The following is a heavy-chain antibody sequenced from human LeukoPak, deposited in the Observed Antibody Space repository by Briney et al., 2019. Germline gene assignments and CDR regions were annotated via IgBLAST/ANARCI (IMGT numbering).Heavy chain of an antibody. D-gene: IGHD3-22*01. V-gene: IGHV3-23*01. Sequence: PGGSLRLSCAASGFTFSSYAMSWVRQAPGKGLEWVSAISGSGGSTYYADSVKGRFTISRDNAKNSLYLQMNSLRAEDTALYYCAKDIAYYYDSSGSRFDYWGQGTLVTVSS. CDR1: GFTFSSYA. CDR2: ISGSGGST. CDR3: AKDIAYYYDSSGSRFDY. J-gene: IGHJ4*02.